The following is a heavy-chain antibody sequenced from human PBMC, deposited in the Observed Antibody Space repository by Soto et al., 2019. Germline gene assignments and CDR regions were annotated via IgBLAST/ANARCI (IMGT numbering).Heavy chain of an antibody. CDR2: ISHSGIT. J-gene: IGHJ5*02. V-gene: IGHV4-4*02. Sequence: PSETLSLTCAVSGGSITSANCWTLVRQPPGGGLEWIGEISHSGITNYKASLKSRVTMSVDKTKNDVSLKLTSVTAADTAVYYCARVLRGWFDPWGQGTPVTVSS. CDR1: GGSITSANC. CDR3: ARVLRGWFDP.